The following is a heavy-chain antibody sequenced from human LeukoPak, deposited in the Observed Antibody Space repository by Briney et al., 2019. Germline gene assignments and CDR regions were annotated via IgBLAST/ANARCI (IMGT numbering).Heavy chain of an antibody. D-gene: IGHD2-8*01. J-gene: IGHJ4*02. V-gene: IGHV3-21*01. CDR1: GFTFSSFG. Sequence: GGSLRLSCAASGFTFSSFGMNWVRQAPGKGLEWVSSISNSGSYIYCADSVKGRFSISRDNAKNSLFLQMNSLRAEDTGVYYCARASIRDGPYYFDYWGQGTLVTASS. CDR3: ARASIRDGPYYFDY. CDR2: ISNSGSYI.